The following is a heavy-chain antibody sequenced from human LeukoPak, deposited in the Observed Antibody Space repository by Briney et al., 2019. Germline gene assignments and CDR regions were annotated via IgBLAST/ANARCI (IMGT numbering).Heavy chain of an antibody. CDR1: GGSISSYY. J-gene: IGHJ5*02. V-gene: IGHV4-4*09. D-gene: IGHD1-7*01. CDR3: ARQRHWNYRDVWFDP. CDR2: IYTSGST. Sequence: SETLSLTCTVSGGSISSYYWSWIRQPPGKGLEWIGYIYTSGSTNYNPSLKSRVTISVDTSKNQFSLKLSSVTAADTAVYYCARQRHWNYRDVWFDPWGQGTLVTVSS.